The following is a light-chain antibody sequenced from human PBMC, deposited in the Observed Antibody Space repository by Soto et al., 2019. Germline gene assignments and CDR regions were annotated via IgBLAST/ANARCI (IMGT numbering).Light chain of an antibody. CDR2: AAS. CDR1: QGISSF. V-gene: IGKV1-27*01. Sequence: DIQMTQSPSSLSASVGDRVTITCRASQGISSFLAWYQQKPGKVPKLLMYAASTLQSGVPSRFSGSGSGTDFTLSISSLQPEDVATYYCQKYDSALWTFGQGTKVDIK. CDR3: QKYDSALWT. J-gene: IGKJ1*01.